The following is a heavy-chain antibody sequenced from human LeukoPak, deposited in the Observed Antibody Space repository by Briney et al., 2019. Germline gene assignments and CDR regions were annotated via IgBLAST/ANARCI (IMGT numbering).Heavy chain of an antibody. D-gene: IGHD3-3*01. J-gene: IGHJ5*02. CDR1: GGSISSGNYY. V-gene: IGHV4-61*05. CDR2: IYYSGST. CDR3: ARQASGAYYDFWSGYKKGTNINWFDP. Sequence: SETLSLTCTVSGGSISSGNYYWGWIRQPPGKGLEWIGYIYYSGSTNYNPSLKSRVTISVDTSKNQFSLKLSSVTAADTAVYYCARQASGAYYDFWSGYKKGTNINWFDPWGQGTLVTVSS.